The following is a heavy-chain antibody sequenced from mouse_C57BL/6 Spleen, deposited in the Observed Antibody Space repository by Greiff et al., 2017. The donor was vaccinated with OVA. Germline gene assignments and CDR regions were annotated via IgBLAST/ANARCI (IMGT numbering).Heavy chain of an antibody. CDR3: ARSKELGQGHFDY. CDR1: GYTFTSYW. J-gene: IGHJ2*01. Sequence: QQSCKASGYTFTSYWMHWVKQRPGRGLEWIGRIDPNSGGTKYNEKFKSKATLTVDKPSSTAYMQLSSLTSEDSAVYYCARSKELGQGHFDYWGQGTTLTVSS. D-gene: IGHD4-1*01. CDR2: IDPNSGGT. V-gene: IGHV1-72*01.